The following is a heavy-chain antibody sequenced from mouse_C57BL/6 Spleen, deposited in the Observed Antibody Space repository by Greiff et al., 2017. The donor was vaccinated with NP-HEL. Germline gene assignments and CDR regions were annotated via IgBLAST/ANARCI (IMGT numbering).Heavy chain of an antibody. CDR3: ARYGDYAPYWYFDV. J-gene: IGHJ1*03. D-gene: IGHD1-1*01. CDR2: IRNKANGYTT. V-gene: IGHV7-3*01. Sequence: EVHLVESGGGLVQPGGSLSLSCAASGFTFTDYYMSWVRQPPGKALEWLGFIRNKANGYTTEYSASVKGRFTISRDNSQSILYLQMNALRAEDSATYYCARYGDYAPYWYFDVWGTGTTVTVSS. CDR1: GFTFTDYY.